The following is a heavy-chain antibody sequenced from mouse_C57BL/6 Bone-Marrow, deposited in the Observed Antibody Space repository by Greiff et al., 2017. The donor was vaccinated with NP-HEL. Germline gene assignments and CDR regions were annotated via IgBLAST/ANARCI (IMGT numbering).Heavy chain of an antibody. CDR3: ARHSGPYYAMDY. CDR1: GFTFSSYG. Sequence: EVKLVESGGDLVKPGGSVKLSCAASGFTFSSYGMSWVRQTPDKRLEWVAPISSGGSYTYYPDSVKGRVTISRDNAMNTLYLQMSSLKSEDTAMYYCARHSGPYYAMDYWGQGTAVTVSS. J-gene: IGHJ4*01. V-gene: IGHV5-6*01. CDR2: ISSGGSYT.